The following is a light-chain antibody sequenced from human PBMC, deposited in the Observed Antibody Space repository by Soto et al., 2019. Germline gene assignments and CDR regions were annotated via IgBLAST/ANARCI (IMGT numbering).Light chain of an antibody. J-gene: IGKJ5*01. CDR2: GAS. Sequence: IVMTQSPATLSVSPGERATLSFRASQSVSINLAWYQQKPGQAPRLLVYGASTRATGIPASFSGSGSATDFTLTISSLQPADFAAYYCQQRSNWHPITFGHGTRLEI. CDR1: QSVSIN. V-gene: IGKV3-15*01. CDR3: QQRSNWHPIT.